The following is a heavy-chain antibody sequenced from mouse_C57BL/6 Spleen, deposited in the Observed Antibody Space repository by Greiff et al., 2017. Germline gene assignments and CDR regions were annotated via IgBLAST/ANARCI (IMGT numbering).Heavy chain of an antibody. CDR3: ARSPPSTIQDYLDY. Sequence: QVQLQQPGAELVRPGSSVKLSCKASGYTFTSYWMHWVKQRPIQGLEWIGNIDPSDSETHYNQKFKDKATLTVDKSSSTAYMQLSSLTSEDSAVYYCARSPPSTIQDYLDYWGQGTTLTVSS. CDR2: IDPSDSET. D-gene: IGHD2-1*01. V-gene: IGHV1-52*01. CDR1: GYTFTSYW. J-gene: IGHJ2*01.